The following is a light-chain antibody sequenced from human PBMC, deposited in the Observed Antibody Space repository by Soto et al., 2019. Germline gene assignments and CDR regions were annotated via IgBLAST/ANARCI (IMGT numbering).Light chain of an antibody. CDR1: SSDIGGYNY. J-gene: IGLJ3*02. CDR2: SVT. CDR3: SSQTSSNTVV. Sequence: QSVLTQPASVSGSPGQSITISCTGTSSDIGGYNYVSWYQQHPGRAPKLMIYSVTYRPSGVSSRFSGSKSGDTASLTISGLQAEDEADYYCSSQTSSNTVVFGGGTKVTVL. V-gene: IGLV2-14*01.